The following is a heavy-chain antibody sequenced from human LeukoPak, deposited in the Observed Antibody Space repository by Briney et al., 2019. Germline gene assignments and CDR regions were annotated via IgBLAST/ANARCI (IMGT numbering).Heavy chain of an antibody. CDR2: IIPILGIA. V-gene: IGHV1-69*04. CDR1: GYTFTSYA. Sequence: GASVKVSCKASGYTFTSYAISWVRQAPGQGLEWMGRIIPILGIANYAQKFQGRVTITADKSTSIAYMELSSLRSEDTAVYYCVRDPLDYYGSGSYYTDWGQGTLVTVSS. CDR3: VRDPLDYYGSGSYYTD. J-gene: IGHJ4*02. D-gene: IGHD3-10*01.